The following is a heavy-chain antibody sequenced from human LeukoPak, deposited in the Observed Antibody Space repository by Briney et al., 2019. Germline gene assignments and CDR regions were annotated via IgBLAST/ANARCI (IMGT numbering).Heavy chain of an antibody. CDR3: ASGSAVIWCFDY. D-gene: IGHD2-8*01. V-gene: IGHV4-39*07. Sequence: SETLSLTCTVSGGSISSSSYYWGWNRQPPGKGLEWIGSIYYSGSTYYNPSLKSRVTISVDTSKNQFSLKLSSVTAAYTAVYYCASGSAVIWCFDYWGQGTLVTVSS. CDR1: GGSISSSSYY. J-gene: IGHJ4*02. CDR2: IYYSGST.